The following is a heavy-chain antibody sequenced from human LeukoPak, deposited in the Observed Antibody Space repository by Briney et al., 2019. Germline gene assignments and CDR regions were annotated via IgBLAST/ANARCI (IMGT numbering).Heavy chain of an antibody. CDR2: ISSSGNTI. J-gene: IGHJ4*02. V-gene: IGHV3-48*03. CDR1: GLNFSSYE. Sequence: GGSLRLSCAASGLNFSSYEMNWVRQAPGKGLEWVSYISSSGNTIYYADSVKGRFTISRDNAKNSLYLQMNSMRAEDTAVCYSARVLWSSGWNYYFDYWGQGTLVTVSS. CDR3: ARVLWSSGWNYYFDY. D-gene: IGHD6-19*01.